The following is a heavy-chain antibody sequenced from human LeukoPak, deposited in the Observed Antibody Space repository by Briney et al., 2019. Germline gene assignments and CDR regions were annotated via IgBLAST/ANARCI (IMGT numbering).Heavy chain of an antibody. CDR2: INPNSGGT. J-gene: IGHJ6*03. V-gene: IGHV1-2*02. D-gene: IGHD3-22*01. Sequence: ASVKVSCKTSGYTFIGHYIHWVRQVPGQRPEWMGWINPNSGGTNFAQRFKGRVTMTRDTSITTAYMELSGLRSEDTAIYYCARDGSGSSAYHNYFYSYIDVWGKGTTVTVSS. CDR1: GYTFIGHY. CDR3: ARDGSGSSAYHNYFYSYIDV.